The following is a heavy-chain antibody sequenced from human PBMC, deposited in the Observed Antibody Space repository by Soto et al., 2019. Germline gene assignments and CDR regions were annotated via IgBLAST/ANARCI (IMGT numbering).Heavy chain of an antibody. CDR3: AREVLSGLWFERLLYYYYYGMDV. D-gene: IGHD3-10*01. Sequence: EVQLVESGGGLVQPGGSLRLSCAASGFTFSSYWMSWVRQAPGKGLEWVANIKQDGSGKYYMDSVKGRFTISRDNAKNSLYLQMNILRAEDTAVYYCAREVLSGLWFERLLYYYYYGMDVWGQGTTVTVSS. CDR2: IKQDGSGK. V-gene: IGHV3-7*01. CDR1: GFTFSSYW. J-gene: IGHJ6*02.